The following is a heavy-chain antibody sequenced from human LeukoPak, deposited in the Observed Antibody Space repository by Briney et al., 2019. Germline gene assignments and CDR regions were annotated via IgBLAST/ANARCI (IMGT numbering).Heavy chain of an antibody. J-gene: IGHJ4*02. CDR3: ARHERYYDSSGYFDY. CDR2: IYYSGST. CDR1: GGSLSSSSYY. D-gene: IGHD3-22*01. V-gene: IGHV4-39*01. Sequence: SETLSLTCTVSGGSLSSSSYYWGWIRQPPGKGLEWIGSIYYSGSTYYNPSLKSRVTISVDTSKNQFSLKLSSVTAADTAVYYCARHERYYDSSGYFDYWGQGTLVTVSS.